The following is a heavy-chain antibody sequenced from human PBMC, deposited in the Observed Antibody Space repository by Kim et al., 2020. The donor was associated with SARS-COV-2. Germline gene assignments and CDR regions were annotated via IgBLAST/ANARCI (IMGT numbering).Heavy chain of an antibody. CDR2: IGSSSNYI. J-gene: IGHJ4*02. CDR1: GFTFSIYT. Sequence: GGSLRLSCAASGFTFSIYTMNWVRQAPGKGLEWVSSIGSSSNYIYYADSVKGRFTISRDNAKNSLYLQMNSLRAEDTAVYYCARDSEMATIPSATLYWGQGTLVTVSS. CDR3: ARDSEMATIPSATLY. D-gene: IGHD5-12*01. V-gene: IGHV3-21*01.